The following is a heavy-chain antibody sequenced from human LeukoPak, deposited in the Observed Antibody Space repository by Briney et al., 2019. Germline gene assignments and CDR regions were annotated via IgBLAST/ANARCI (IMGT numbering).Heavy chain of an antibody. J-gene: IGHJ4*02. D-gene: IGHD1-26*01. Sequence: GGSLRLSCAASEFTFSSYAMHWVRQAPGKGLEWVAVISYDGSNKYYADSVKGRFTISRDNSKNTLYVQMNSLRAEDTAVYYCARDSVGATNYFDYWGQGTLVTVSS. V-gene: IGHV3-30-3*01. CDR1: EFTFSSYA. CDR3: ARDSVGATNYFDY. CDR2: ISYDGSNK.